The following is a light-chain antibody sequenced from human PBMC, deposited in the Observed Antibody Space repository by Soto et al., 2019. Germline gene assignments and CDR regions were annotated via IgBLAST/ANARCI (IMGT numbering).Light chain of an antibody. CDR2: GAS. CDR3: QQYDSSPPWT. J-gene: IGKJ1*01. Sequence: EIALTQSPGTLSFSPGERATLSCRASQSVSSTSLAWYQQKPGQAPRLLIYGASNRATGIPERFSGSGSGTNFTLSISRLQPDDFAVYYCQQYDSSPPWTFGRGTKVEFK. CDR1: QSVSSTS. V-gene: IGKV3-20*01.